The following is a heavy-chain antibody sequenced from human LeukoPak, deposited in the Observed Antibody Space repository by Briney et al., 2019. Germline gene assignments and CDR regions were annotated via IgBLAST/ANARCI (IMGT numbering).Heavy chain of an antibody. CDR2: ISYDGSNK. D-gene: IGHD5-12*01. J-gene: IGHJ4*02. Sequence: GGSLRLSCAASGFTFSSYAMHWVRQAPGKGLEWVAVISYDGSNKYYADSAKGRFTISRDNSRNTLYLQMNSLRVEDTAVYYCAGGSGYLFDYWGQGTLVTVSS. CDR3: AGGSGYLFDY. V-gene: IGHV3-30*01. CDR1: GFTFSSYA.